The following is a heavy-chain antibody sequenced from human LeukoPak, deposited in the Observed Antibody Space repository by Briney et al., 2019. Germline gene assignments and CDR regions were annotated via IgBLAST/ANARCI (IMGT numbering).Heavy chain of an antibody. Sequence: PGRSLRLSCTASGFTFGDYAMSWVRQAPGKGLEWVGFIRSKAYGGTTEYAASVKGRFTISRDDSKSIAYLQMNSLKTEDTAVYYCTREGTRGYSYGYDYWGQGTLVTVSS. V-gene: IGHV3-49*04. J-gene: IGHJ4*02. D-gene: IGHD5-18*01. CDR3: TREGTRGYSYGYDY. CDR2: IRSKAYGGTT. CDR1: GFTFGDYA.